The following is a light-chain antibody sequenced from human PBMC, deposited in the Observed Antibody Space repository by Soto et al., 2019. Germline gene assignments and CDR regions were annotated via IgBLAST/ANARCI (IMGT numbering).Light chain of an antibody. J-gene: IGKJ4*01. CDR3: QQYQRSPVT. V-gene: IGKV1-5*03. CDR1: QSINSW. Sequence: DIQMTQSPSTLSAFVGDRVTITCRASQSINSWLAWYQQKPGKAPNLLIYKASNLESGAPSRFSGSGSGTAFTLTISSLQPDDFATYYCQQYQRSPVTFGGGTKVEIK. CDR2: KAS.